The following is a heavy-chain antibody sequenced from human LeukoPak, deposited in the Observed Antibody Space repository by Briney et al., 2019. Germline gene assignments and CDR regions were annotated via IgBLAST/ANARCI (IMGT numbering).Heavy chain of an antibody. CDR3: ARLNSAWYVGWYYYGMDV. J-gene: IGHJ6*04. CDR1: GGSISSYY. V-gene: IGHV4-59*01. CDR2: IYYSGST. D-gene: IGHD6-19*01. Sequence: SETLSLTCTVSGGSISSYYWSWIRQPPGKGLEWIGYIYYSGSTNYNPSLKSRVTISVDTSKNQFSLKLSSVTAADTAVYYCARLNSAWYVGWYYYGMDVWGKGTTVTVSS.